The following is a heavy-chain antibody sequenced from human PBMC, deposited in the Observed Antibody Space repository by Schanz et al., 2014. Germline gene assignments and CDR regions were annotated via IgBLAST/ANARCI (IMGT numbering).Heavy chain of an antibody. V-gene: IGHV1-69*08. J-gene: IGHJ5*02. CDR1: GGTFSSDT. CDR2: IVPIAGIT. Sequence: QVHLVQSGAEVKKPVSSVMVSCKASGGTFSSDTFSWVRQAPGQGLEWMGRIVPIAGITNYAQRFQGRVTITADKSSDAAYMELSSLRSEDTAVYYCAREVGLYDRGWFDPWGQGTLVIVSS. CDR3: AREVGLYDRGWFDP. D-gene: IGHD3-22*01.